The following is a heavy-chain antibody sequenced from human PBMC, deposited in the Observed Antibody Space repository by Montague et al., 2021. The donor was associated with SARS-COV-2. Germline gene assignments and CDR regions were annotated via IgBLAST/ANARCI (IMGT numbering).Heavy chain of an antibody. CDR1: GGSISHYY. J-gene: IGHJ4*02. D-gene: IGHD3-10*01. CDR2: IYYSGST. V-gene: IGHV4-59*01. CDR3: ARVQRGYYYGLGVSAHFDY. Sequence: SETLSLTCTVSGGSISHYYWSWIRQPPGKGLEWIGYIYYSGSTNYNPSLKSRVTISVDTSKSQFSLKLSSVTAADTAVYYCARVQRGYYYGLGVSAHFDYWGQGTLVTVSS.